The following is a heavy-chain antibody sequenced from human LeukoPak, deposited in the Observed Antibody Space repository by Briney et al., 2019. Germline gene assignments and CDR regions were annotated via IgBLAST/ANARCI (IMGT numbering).Heavy chain of an antibody. D-gene: IGHD3-10*01. J-gene: IGHJ4*02. V-gene: IGHV4-59*01. Sequence: SETLSLTCTVSGGSISSYYWSWIRQPPGKGLEWIGYINYSGSTNYNPSLKSRVTISVDTSKNQFSLKLTSVTAADTAVYYCARVQYYYGPFDYWGQGTLVTVSS. CDR1: GGSISSYY. CDR3: ARVQYYYGPFDY. CDR2: INYSGST.